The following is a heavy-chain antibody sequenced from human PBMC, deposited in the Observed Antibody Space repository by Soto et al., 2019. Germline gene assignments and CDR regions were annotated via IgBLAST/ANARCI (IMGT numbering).Heavy chain of an antibody. J-gene: IGHJ5*02. D-gene: IGHD3-9*01. V-gene: IGHV4-39*01. Sequence: SETLSLTCTVSGGSISSSSYYWGWIRQPPGKGLEWIGSIYYSGSTYYNPSLKSRVTISVDTSKNQFSLKLSSVTAADTAVYYCARSGSHYDILTGPYTRFDPWGQGTLVTVSS. CDR1: GGSISSSSYY. CDR3: ARSGSHYDILTGPYTRFDP. CDR2: IYYSGST.